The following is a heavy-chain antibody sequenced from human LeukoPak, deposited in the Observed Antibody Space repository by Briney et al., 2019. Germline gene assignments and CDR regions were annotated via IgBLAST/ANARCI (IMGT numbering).Heavy chain of an antibody. D-gene: IGHD4-17*01. CDR3: AKDPNGDYVGAFDT. Sequence: GGSLRLSCAASGFTFSSYWMSWVRQAPGKGLEWVANIKQDGSEKYYVDSVKGRFTISRDNAKNSLYLQMSSLRAEDAAVYYCAKDPNGDYVGAFDTWGQGTMVIVSS. V-gene: IGHV3-7*03. CDR1: GFTFSSYW. J-gene: IGHJ3*02. CDR2: IKQDGSEK.